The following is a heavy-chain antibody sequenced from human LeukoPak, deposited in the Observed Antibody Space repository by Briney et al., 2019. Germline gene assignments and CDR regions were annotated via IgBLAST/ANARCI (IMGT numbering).Heavy chain of an antibody. CDR1: GYTFTSYG. Sequence: GASVKVSCKASGYTFTSYGISWVRQAPGQGLEWMGWISAYNGNTNYAQKLQGRVTMTTDTSTSTAYMELRSLRSDDTAVYYCARGDIVVVPAAYYVFDYWGQGTLVTVSS. CDR2: ISAYNGNT. CDR3: ARGDIVVVPAAYYVFDY. J-gene: IGHJ4*02. D-gene: IGHD2-2*01. V-gene: IGHV1-18*01.